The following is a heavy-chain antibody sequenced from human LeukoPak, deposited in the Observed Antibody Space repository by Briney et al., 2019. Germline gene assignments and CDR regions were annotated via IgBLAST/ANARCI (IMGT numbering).Heavy chain of an antibody. V-gene: IGHV3-21*01. J-gene: IGHJ4*02. Sequence: PGGSLRLSCAASGFTFSSYSMNWVRQAPGKGLEWVSSISSSSSYIYYADSVKGRFTISRDNAKNSLYLQMNSLRAEDTAVYYCARDSSSWSAEFDYWGQGTLVTVSS. CDR3: ARDSSSWSAEFDY. CDR2: ISSSSSYI. CDR1: GFTFSSYS. D-gene: IGHD6-13*01.